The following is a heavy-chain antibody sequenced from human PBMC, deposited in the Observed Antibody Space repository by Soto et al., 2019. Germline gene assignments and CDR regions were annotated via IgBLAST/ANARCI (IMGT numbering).Heavy chain of an antibody. Sequence: QVELKQSGPGLVRPSGTLSLTCRVSGTSISSTYWWTWVRQSPGKGLEWIGEIYHNGITKYNPSLKSRVSLTXDKSNNQFSLKLTSVTAADTAVYYCATVPPRIVVVLAEFPTWGQGTLVTVSS. CDR2: IYHNGIT. V-gene: IGHV4-4*02. CDR3: ATVPPRIVVVLAEFPT. CDR1: GTSISSTYW. D-gene: IGHD2-21*01. J-gene: IGHJ4*02.